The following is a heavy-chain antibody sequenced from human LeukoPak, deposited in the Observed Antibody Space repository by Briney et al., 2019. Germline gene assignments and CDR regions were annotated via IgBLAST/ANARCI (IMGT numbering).Heavy chain of an antibody. CDR3: ATEWVGRMATMALDAFDI. Sequence: ASVKVSCKASGGTFSSYAISWVRQAPGQGLEWMGGIIPIFGTANCAQKFQGRVTITADESTSTAYMELSSLRSEDTAVYYCATEWVGRMATMALDAFDIWGQGTMVTVSS. D-gene: IGHD5-24*01. CDR2: IIPIFGTA. V-gene: IGHV1-69*13. CDR1: GGTFSSYA. J-gene: IGHJ3*02.